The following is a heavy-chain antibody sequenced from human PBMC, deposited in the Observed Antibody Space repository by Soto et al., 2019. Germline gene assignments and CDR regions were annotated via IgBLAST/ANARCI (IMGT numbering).Heavy chain of an antibody. D-gene: IGHD3-22*01. J-gene: IGHJ4*02. CDR2: ISSSSSYI. Sequence: GGPLRLACAAPGVNFISYSMNWVRQAPGKGLEWVSSISSSSSYIYYADSVKGRFTISRDNAKNSLYLQMNGLRAEDTAVYYCARVGYFDSSESGIDYWGPVTLVTVSS. V-gene: IGHV3-21*01. CDR1: GVNFISYS. CDR3: ARVGYFDSSESGIDY.